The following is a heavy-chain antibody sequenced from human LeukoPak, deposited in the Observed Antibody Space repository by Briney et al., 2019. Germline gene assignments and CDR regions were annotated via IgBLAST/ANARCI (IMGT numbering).Heavy chain of an antibody. Sequence: PSETLSLTCTVSGGSISSYYWSWIRQPAGKGLEWIGRIYTSGSTNYNPSLKSRVTMSVDTSKNQFSLKLSSVTAADTAVYYCARDPEDPLGANWFDPWGQGTLVTVSS. CDR3: ARDPEDPLGANWFDP. CDR2: IYTSGST. J-gene: IGHJ5*02. D-gene: IGHD1-26*01. CDR1: GGSISSYY. V-gene: IGHV4-4*07.